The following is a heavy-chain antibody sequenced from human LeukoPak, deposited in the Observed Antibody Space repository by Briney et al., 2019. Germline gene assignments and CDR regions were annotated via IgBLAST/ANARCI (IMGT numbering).Heavy chain of an antibody. CDR2: INPNSGGT. D-gene: IGHD6-19*01. Sequence: GASVKVSCKASGYTFTGYYMRWVRQAPGQGLEWMGWINPNSGGTNYAQKFQGRVTMTRDTSISTAYMELSRLRSDDTAVYYCARADRAVAGTDFDYWGQGTLVTVSS. J-gene: IGHJ4*02. CDR3: ARADRAVAGTDFDY. CDR1: GYTFTGYY. V-gene: IGHV1-2*02.